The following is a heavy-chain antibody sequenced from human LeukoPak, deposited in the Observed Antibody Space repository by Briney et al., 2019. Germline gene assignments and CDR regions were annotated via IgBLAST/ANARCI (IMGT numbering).Heavy chain of an antibody. J-gene: IGHJ1*01. CDR2: IKSDGKT. D-gene: IGHD3-22*01. Sequence: GGSLRLSCAASGLTFSSYWMHWVRQAPGKGLVWVSRIKSDGKTNYADSVKGRFTISRDNAKNTVSLQMNSLRAEDTGVYYCARAPSEIGGYYPEYFRHWGQGTLVTASS. CDR1: GLTFSSYW. V-gene: IGHV3-74*01. CDR3: ARAPSEIGGYYPEYFRH.